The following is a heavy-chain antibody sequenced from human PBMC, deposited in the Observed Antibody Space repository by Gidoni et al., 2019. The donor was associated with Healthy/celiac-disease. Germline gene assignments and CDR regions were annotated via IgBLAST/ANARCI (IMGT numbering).Heavy chain of an antibody. Sequence: DGLEWIGSIYYSGSTYYNPSLKSRVTISVDTSKNQFSLKLSSVTAADTAVYYCARLGASADAFDIWGQGTMVTVSS. D-gene: IGHD1-26*01. J-gene: IGHJ3*02. V-gene: IGHV4-39*01. CDR3: ARLGASADAFDI. CDR2: IYYSGST.